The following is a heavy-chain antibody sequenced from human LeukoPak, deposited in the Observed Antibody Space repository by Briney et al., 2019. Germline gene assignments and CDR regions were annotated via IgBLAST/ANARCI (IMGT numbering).Heavy chain of an antibody. J-gene: IGHJ6*02. CDR1: GFTFDDYA. CDR2: ISWNSGSI. V-gene: IGHV3-9*01. D-gene: IGHD2-2*01. Sequence: GGSLRLSCAASGFTFDDYAMHWVRQAPGKGLEWVSGISWNSGSIGYADSVKGRFTISRDNAKNSLYLPMNSLRAEDTALYYCAKDIGYCSSTSCPDYYYYGMDVWGQGTTVTVSS. CDR3: AKDIGYCSSTSCPDYYYYGMDV.